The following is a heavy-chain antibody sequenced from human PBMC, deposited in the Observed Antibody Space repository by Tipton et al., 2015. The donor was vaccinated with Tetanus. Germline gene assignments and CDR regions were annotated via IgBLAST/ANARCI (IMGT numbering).Heavy chain of an antibody. D-gene: IGHD2-15*01. Sequence: QLVQSGAEVKKPGASVKVSCKASGYTFTSFGISWVRQAPGQGLEWMGWISAYNGNTNYAQKLQGRVTMTTDTSTSTAYMELRSLRSDDTAVYYCARTLRSYYYYYGMDVWGQGTTVTVSS. CDR1: GYTFTSFG. CDR2: ISAYNGNT. V-gene: IGHV1-18*01. CDR3: ARTLRSYYYYYGMDV. J-gene: IGHJ6*02.